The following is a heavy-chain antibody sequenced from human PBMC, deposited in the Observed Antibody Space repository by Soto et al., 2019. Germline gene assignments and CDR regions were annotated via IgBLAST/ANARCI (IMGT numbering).Heavy chain of an antibody. CDR2: INHSGST. CDR1: GGSFSGYY. Sequence: SETLSLTCAVYGGSFSGYYWSWIRQPPGKGLEWIGEINHSGSTNYNPSLKSRVTISVETSKNQISVKLSSVTAADTAVYYCARGGGYYYMDVWGNGTTVTVSS. D-gene: IGHD3-16*01. V-gene: IGHV4-34*01. CDR3: ARGGGYYYMDV. J-gene: IGHJ6*03.